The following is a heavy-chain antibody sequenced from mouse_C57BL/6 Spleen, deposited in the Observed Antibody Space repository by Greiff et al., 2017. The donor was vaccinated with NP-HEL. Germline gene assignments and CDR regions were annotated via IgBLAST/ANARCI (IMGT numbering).Heavy chain of an antibody. V-gene: IGHV1-53*01. CDR3: ARDLLLRFGFDY. J-gene: IGHJ2*01. CDR1: GYTFTSYW. CDR2: INPSNGGT. D-gene: IGHD1-1*01. Sequence: QVQLQQPVTELVKPGASVKLSCKASGYTFTSYWMHWVKQRPGQGLEWIGNINPSNGGTNYNEKFKSKATLTVDKSSSTAYMQLSSLTSEDSAVYYCARDLLLRFGFDYWGQGTTLTVSS.